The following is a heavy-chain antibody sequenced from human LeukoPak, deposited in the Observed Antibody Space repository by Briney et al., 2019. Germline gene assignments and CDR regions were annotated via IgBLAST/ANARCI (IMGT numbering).Heavy chain of an antibody. V-gene: IGHV3-74*01. CDR3: ARPGYSYGFDY. J-gene: IGHJ4*02. CDR1: GFTFSNYW. Sequence: PGGSLRLSCAASGFTFSNYWMHWVRQGPGKGLVWVPRINSDGSSTNYADSVKGRFTISRDNAKNTLYLQMNSLRAEDTAVYYCARPGYSYGFDYWGQGTLVTVSS. CDR2: INSDGSST. D-gene: IGHD5-18*01.